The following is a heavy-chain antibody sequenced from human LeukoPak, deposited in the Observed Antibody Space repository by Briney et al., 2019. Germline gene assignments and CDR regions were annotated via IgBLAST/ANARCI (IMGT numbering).Heavy chain of an antibody. D-gene: IGHD4-17*01. J-gene: IGHJ3*02. CDR3: ASPYDYGDHYLDALDI. CDR1: GDTFSSFA. V-gene: IGHV1-69*06. Sequence: SVEVSCKASGDTFSSFAVSWVRQAPGQGLEWMGRIIPIFGTANYAQRFQGRVTISADNSLSTAYMELSSLRSEDTAVYYCASPYDYGDHYLDALDIWGQGTMVTVSS. CDR2: IIPIFGTA.